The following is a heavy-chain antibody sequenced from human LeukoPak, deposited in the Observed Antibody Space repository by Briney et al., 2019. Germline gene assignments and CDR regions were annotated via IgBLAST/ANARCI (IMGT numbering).Heavy chain of an antibody. CDR1: GSTFSSYG. CDR2: IWYDGSNK. D-gene: IGHD4-17*01. V-gene: IGHV3-33*01. CDR3: ARDQAPYGDYVPTY. Sequence: GGSLRLSCAASGSTFSSYGMHWVRQAPGKGLEWVAVIWYDGSNKYYADSVKGRFTISRDNSKNTLYLQMNSLRAEDTAVYYCARDQAPYGDYVPTYWGQGTLVTVSS. J-gene: IGHJ4*02.